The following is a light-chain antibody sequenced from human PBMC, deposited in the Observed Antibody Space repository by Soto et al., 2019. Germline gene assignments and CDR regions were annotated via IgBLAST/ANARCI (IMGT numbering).Light chain of an antibody. CDR2: EVT. CDR3: SSYTSSNTLGV. CDR1: SSDVGGYNY. V-gene: IGLV2-14*01. Sequence: QSALTQPASVSGSPGQSITISCTGTSSDVGGYNYVSWYQQHPGKAPKLLIYEVTNRPSGVSNRFSGSKSGNTASLTISGLQPEDEADYYCSSYTSSNTLGVFGTGTKVTVL. J-gene: IGLJ1*01.